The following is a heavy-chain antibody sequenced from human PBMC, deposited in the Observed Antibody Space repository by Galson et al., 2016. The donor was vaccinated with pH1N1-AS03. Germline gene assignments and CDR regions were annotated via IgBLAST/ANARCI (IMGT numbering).Heavy chain of an antibody. CDR1: GYSIRSDYY. D-gene: IGHD2-21*01. CDR3: AAPGGGSYSY. CDR2: VHHSGAT. Sequence: ATLSLTCEVSGYSIRSDYYWGWIRQPPGKGLEWIGSVHHSGATWHNPSLKSRVTISVDTSKNQFSLRVNPVTVADTAVYYCAAPGGGSYSYWGQGVLVTVSS. V-gene: IGHV4-38-2*01. J-gene: IGHJ4*02.